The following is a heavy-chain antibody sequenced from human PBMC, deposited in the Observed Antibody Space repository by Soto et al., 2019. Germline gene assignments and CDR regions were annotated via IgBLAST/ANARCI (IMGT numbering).Heavy chain of an antibody. J-gene: IGHJ6*02. CDR3: GRNSSGNGMEV. D-gene: IGHD6-19*01. V-gene: IGHV3-23*01. CDR2: ISGSGGST. Sequence: PGGSLRLSCAASVFTFSSYSMSLVRQAPGKGLEWVSAISGSGGSTYYADSVKGRFTISRDNSKNTLYLQMNSLRAEDTAVYYCGRNSSGNGMEVWGQGTTVTVSS. CDR1: VFTFSSYS.